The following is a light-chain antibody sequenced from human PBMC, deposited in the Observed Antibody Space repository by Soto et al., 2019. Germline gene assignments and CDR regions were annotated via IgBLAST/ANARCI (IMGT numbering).Light chain of an antibody. CDR3: QQRNSWPLT. J-gene: IGKJ4*01. Sequence: DIQMTQSPSSLSASVGDRVTITCRASQSISSYLNWYQQKPGEAPKLLIYAASSLQSGVPARFSGSGSGTDFTLTISSLEPEDFAFYYCQQRNSWPLTFGGGTKVDIK. V-gene: IGKV1-39*01. CDR2: AAS. CDR1: QSISSY.